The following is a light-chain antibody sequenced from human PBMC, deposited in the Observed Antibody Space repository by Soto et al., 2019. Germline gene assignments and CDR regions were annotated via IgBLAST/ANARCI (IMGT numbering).Light chain of an antibody. CDR1: QSVDNR. V-gene: IGKV3-20*01. CDR3: QQYGSSRT. CDR2: GAS. J-gene: IGKJ1*01. Sequence: EIVMTQSPATLSVSPGERATLSCRASQSVDNRLAWYQQKPGQAPRLLIYGASSRATGIPDRFSGSGSGTDFTLTISRLEPEDFAVYYCQQYGSSRTFGQGTKVDIK.